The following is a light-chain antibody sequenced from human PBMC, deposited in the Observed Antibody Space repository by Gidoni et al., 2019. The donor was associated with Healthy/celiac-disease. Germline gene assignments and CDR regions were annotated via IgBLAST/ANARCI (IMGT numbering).Light chain of an antibody. CDR2: RNN. CDR3: SAWDSSLSAQV. V-gene: IGLV10-54*04. CDR1: SNNVGNQG. J-gene: IGLJ1*01. Sequence: QAGLTQPPSVSKGLRQTATLTCTGNSNNVGNQGAAWLQQHQGHPPKLLSYRNNNRPSGISERFSASRSGNTASLTITGLQPEDEADYYCSAWDSSLSAQVFGTGTKVTV.